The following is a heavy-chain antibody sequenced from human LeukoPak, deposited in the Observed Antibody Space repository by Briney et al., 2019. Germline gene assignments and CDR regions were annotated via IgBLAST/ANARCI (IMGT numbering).Heavy chain of an antibody. J-gene: IGHJ4*02. CDR2: IYTSGST. CDR1: GGSISSYY. Sequence: SETLSLTCTVSGGSISSYYWSWIRQPPGKGLEWIGYIYTSGSTNYNPSLKSRVTISVHTSKNQFSLKLRSVTAADTAVYYCAIRRGVGDPGDFDYWGQGTLVTVSS. CDR3: AIRRGVGDPGDFDY. V-gene: IGHV4-4*09. D-gene: IGHD1-26*01.